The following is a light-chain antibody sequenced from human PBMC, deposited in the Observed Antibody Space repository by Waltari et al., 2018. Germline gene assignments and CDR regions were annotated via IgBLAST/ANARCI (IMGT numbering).Light chain of an antibody. V-gene: IGKV3-11*01. CDR1: ESVSRY. CDR2: EAS. J-gene: IGKJ4*01. CDR3: QHRSDWPLT. Sequence: IVLTQSPATLSLSPGERATLSCRASESVSRYLAWYKQKPGKAPRLLIYEASNRATGIPARFSGSGSGTDFTLTISSLEPEDFAVYYCQHRSDWPLTFGGGTKVEIK.